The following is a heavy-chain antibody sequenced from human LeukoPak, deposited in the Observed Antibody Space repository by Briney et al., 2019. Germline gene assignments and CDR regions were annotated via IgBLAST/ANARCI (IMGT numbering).Heavy chain of an antibody. CDR1: GFTFSSYS. V-gene: IGHV3-21*01. J-gene: IGHJ4*02. CDR3: ARDFYGRGKIDY. D-gene: IGHD3-16*01. Sequence: GGSLRLSCAASGFTFSSYSMNWVRQAPGKGLEWVSSISSSSSYIYYADSVKGRFTISRDNAKNSLYLQMNSLRAEDTAVYYCARDFYGRGKIDYWGQGTLVTVSS. CDR2: ISSSSSYI.